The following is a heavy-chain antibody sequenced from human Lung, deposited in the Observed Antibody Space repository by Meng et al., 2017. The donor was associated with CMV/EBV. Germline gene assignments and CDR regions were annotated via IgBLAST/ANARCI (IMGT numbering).Heavy chain of an antibody. CDR2: IYYSGST. CDR1: GGSISSYY. V-gene: IGHV4-59*01. CDR3: AGFTIFGVVMDGMDV. J-gene: IGHJ6*02. Sequence: SXTXSLXCTVSGGSISSYYWSWIRQPPGKGLEWIGYIYYSGSTNYNPSLKSRVTISVDTSKNQFSLKLSSVTAADTAVYYCAGFTIFGVVMDGMDVWGQGXTVTVSS. D-gene: IGHD3-3*01.